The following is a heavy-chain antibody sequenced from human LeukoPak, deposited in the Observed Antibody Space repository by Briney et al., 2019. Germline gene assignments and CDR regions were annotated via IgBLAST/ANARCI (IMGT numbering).Heavy chain of an antibody. CDR1: GGSFSRYY. CDR3: ARVSLGTGLRYFDWLSKGAFDI. Sequence: SETLSLTCAVYGGSFSRYYWSWIRQPPGKGLEWIGEINHSGSTNYNPSLKSRVTISVDTSKNQFSLKLSSVTAADTAVYYCARVSLGTGLRYFDWLSKGAFDIWGQGTMVTVSS. CDR2: INHSGST. D-gene: IGHD3-9*01. J-gene: IGHJ3*02. V-gene: IGHV4-34*01.